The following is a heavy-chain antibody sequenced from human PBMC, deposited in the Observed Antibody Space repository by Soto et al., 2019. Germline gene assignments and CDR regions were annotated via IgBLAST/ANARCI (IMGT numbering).Heavy chain of an antibody. Sequence: PGGSLRLSCAASGFTFSSYAMHWVRQAPWKGLEYVSAISSNGGSTYYANSVKGRFTISRDNSKNTLYLQMGSLRAEDMAVYYCARDKPYSGTGGLSYYYYYMDVWGKGTTVTVSS. CDR2: ISSNGGST. D-gene: IGHD6-13*01. J-gene: IGHJ6*03. CDR3: ARDKPYSGTGGLSYYYYYMDV. CDR1: GFTFSSYA. V-gene: IGHV3-64*01.